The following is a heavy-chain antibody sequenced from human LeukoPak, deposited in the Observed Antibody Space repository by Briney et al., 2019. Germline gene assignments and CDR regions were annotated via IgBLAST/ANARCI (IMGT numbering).Heavy chain of an antibody. D-gene: IGHD2-21*02. CDR3: ARDSLRAPENKTWAGRVTENWFDP. V-gene: IGHV1-2*02. CDR1: VYTFTGYY. CDR2: INPNSGGT. J-gene: IGHJ5*02. Sequence: SVNVSCKASVYTFTGYYMHWVRLAPGPGLEWMGWINPNSGGTNYAQKFQGRVTMTRDTSISTAYMELSRLRSDDTAVYYCARDSLRAPENKTWAGRVTENWFDPWGQGTLVTVSS.